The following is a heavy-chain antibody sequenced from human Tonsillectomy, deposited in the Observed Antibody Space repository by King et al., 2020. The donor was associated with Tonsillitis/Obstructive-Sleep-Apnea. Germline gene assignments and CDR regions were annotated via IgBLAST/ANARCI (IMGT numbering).Heavy chain of an antibody. D-gene: IGHD3-10*01. V-gene: IGHV3-30*18. J-gene: IGHJ5*01. Sequence: VQLVESGGGVVQPGRSLRLSCAASGFTFSSYGMHWVRQAPGKGLEWVAVLSHDGSNRYYSDSVKGRFTFSRYNSKNTVSLKIKSLGAEDTAVYFCAKDLGGWYYYGSGAYNWFDSWGQGTLVTVSS. CDR1: GFTFSSYG. CDR3: AKDLGGWYYYGSGAYNWFDS. CDR2: LSHDGSNR.